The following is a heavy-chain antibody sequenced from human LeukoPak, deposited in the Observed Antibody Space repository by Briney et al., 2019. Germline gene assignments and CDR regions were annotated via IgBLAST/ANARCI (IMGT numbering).Heavy chain of an antibody. D-gene: IGHD2-15*01. J-gene: IGHJ3*02. CDR2: IKSKSDRGTA. Sequence: PGGSLRLSCAASGLIFSNAWMIWVRQAPGKGLECVGRIKSKSDRGTADYAAPVTGRFTISRDDSKDEVDLQMNSLEIDETGLYFCPTGYWSGGNKYHGDDAFDIWGQGTMVTVSS. CDR1: GLIFSNAW. V-gene: IGHV3-15*01. CDR3: PTGYWSGGNKYHGDDAFDI.